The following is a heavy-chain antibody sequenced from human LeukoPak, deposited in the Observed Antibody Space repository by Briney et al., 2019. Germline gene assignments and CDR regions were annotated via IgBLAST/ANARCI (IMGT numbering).Heavy chain of an antibody. Sequence: ETLSLTCAVYGGSFSGYYWSWIRQPPRKGLEWIGEINHSGSTNYNPSLKSRVTISVDTSKNQFSLKLSSVTAADTAVYYCARAPLNTAMVTEGIFDYWGQGTLVTVSS. J-gene: IGHJ4*02. CDR2: INHSGST. CDR3: ARAPLNTAMVTEGIFDY. CDR1: GGSFSGYY. V-gene: IGHV4-34*01. D-gene: IGHD5-18*01.